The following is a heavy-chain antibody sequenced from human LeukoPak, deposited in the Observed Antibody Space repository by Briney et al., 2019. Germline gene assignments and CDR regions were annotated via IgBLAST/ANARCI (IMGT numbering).Heavy chain of an antibody. Sequence: LRLSCTASGFTFGDYAMSWFRQPPGKGLEWIGEINHSGSTNYNPSLKSRVTISVDTSKNQFSLKLSSVTAADTAVYYCARSPENPYCSSTSCHSYYFDYWGQGTLVTVSS. D-gene: IGHD2-2*01. CDR1: GFTFGDYA. CDR3: ARSPENPYCSSTSCHSYYFDY. CDR2: INHSGST. J-gene: IGHJ4*02. V-gene: IGHV4-34*01.